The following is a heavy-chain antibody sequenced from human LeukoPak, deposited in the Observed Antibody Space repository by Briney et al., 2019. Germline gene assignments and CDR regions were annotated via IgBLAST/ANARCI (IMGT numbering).Heavy chain of an antibody. J-gene: IGHJ4*02. CDR3: ATGGNYHAY. Sequence: GGSLRLSCAASGFTFETYWMNWVRQAPGKGLEWVANIKHDGSENDYVDSVRGRFTISRDNAENSLYLQVNNLSAEDTAVYYCATGGNYHAYWGQGTLVTVSS. D-gene: IGHD1-7*01. V-gene: IGHV3-7*02. CDR2: IKHDGSEN. CDR1: GFTFETYW.